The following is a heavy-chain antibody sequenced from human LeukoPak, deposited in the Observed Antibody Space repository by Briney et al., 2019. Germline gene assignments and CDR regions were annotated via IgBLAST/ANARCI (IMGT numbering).Heavy chain of an antibody. V-gene: IGHV4-4*09. CDR2: IYTSGST. J-gene: IGHJ6*03. D-gene: IGHD4-11*01. Sequence: SETLSLTCTVSGGSISSYYWSWVRQPPGGGLEWIGYIYTSGSTNYNPFLKSRVTISVDTSKNQFSLKLSSVTAADTAVYYCASTDFSNYYYYMDVWGKGTTVTVSS. CDR1: GGSISSYY. CDR3: ASTDFSNYYYYMDV.